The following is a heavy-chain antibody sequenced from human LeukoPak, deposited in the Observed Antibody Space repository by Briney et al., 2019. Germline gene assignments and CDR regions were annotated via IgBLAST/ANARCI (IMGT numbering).Heavy chain of an antibody. CDR1: GFSFDNYA. J-gene: IGHJ4*02. V-gene: IGHV3-23*01. Sequence: GGSLRLSCAASGFSFDNYAMNWVRQAPGKGLEWVSAISGSGGSTYYADSVKGRFTISRDNSKNTLYLQMNSLRAEDTAVYYCAKTVGIVVVPAEFDYWGQGTLVTVSS. CDR2: ISGSGGST. CDR3: AKTVGIVVVPAEFDY. D-gene: IGHD2-2*01.